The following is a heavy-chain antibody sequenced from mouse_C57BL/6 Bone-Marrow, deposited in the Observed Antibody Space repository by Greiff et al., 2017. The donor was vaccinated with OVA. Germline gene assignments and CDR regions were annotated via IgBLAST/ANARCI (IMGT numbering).Heavy chain of an antibody. J-gene: IGHJ2*01. CDR3: ARRGYYGSSFDY. D-gene: IGHD1-1*01. Sequence: DVQLVESGGGLVQPGGSLKLSCAASGFTFSDYYMYWVRQTPEKRLEWVAYISNGGGSTYYPDTVKGRFTISRDNAKNTLYLQMSRLKSEDTAMYYCARRGYYGSSFDYWGQGTTLTVSS. V-gene: IGHV5-12*01. CDR1: GFTFSDYY. CDR2: ISNGGGST.